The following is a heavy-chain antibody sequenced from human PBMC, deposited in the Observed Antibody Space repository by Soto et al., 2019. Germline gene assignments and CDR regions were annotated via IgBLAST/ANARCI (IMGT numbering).Heavy chain of an antibody. D-gene: IGHD1-1*01. Sequence: GGSLRLSCAASGFTVSSNYMSWVRQAPGKGLECVSVIYSGGSTYYADSVKGRFTISRDNSKNTLYLQMNSLRAEDTAVDYCARFPGERRAFDIWGQGTMVTVSS. CDR2: IYSGGST. V-gene: IGHV3-53*01. J-gene: IGHJ3*02. CDR1: GFTVSSNY. CDR3: ARFPGERRAFDI.